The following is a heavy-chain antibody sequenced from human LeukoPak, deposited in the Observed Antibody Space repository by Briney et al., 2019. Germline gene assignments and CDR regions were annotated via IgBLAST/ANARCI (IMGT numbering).Heavy chain of an antibody. CDR3: ARSLYTYGPAGWFDP. CDR2: IYYSGST. CDR1: GGSISSSSYY. Sequence: SETLSLTCTVSGGSISSSSYYWGWIRQPPGTGLEWIGSIYYSGSTYYNPSLKSRVTISVDTSKNQFSLKLTSVTAADTAVYYCARSLYTYGPAGWFDPWGQGTLVTVSS. J-gene: IGHJ5*02. V-gene: IGHV4-39*01. D-gene: IGHD5-18*01.